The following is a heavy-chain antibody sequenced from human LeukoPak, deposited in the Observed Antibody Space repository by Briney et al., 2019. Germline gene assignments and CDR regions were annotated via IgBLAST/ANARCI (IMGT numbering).Heavy chain of an antibody. Sequence: SETVSLTCTVSGGSISSYYWIWIRQPAGKGREGIRRIYTSGSTNYNPSLKSRITMSVDTSKNHFSLKLTSVTAVDTGVYYCARGAAYPGSCSSTSCYGAAWYYFYYWGQGTLATVSS. J-gene: IGHJ4*02. CDR2: IYTSGST. V-gene: IGHV4-4*07. CDR1: GGSISSYY. CDR3: ARGAAYPGSCSSTSCYGAAWYYFYY. D-gene: IGHD2-2*01.